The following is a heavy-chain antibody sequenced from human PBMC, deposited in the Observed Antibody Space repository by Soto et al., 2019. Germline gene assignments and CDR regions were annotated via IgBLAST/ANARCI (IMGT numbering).Heavy chain of an antibody. Sequence: QVQLQESGPGLVKPSETLSLTCTVSGGSISGGVHSWSWILQPPVKGLEWIGHIFDSGSTYYNPSLKSRLTISVDTSKNQFSLRLSSVTAADTAVYYCAREIMPLTNDWYFDLWGRGTLVTVSS. CDR3: AREIMPLTNDWYFDL. J-gene: IGHJ2*01. CDR1: GGSISGGVHS. D-gene: IGHD2-8*01. V-gene: IGHV4-30-4*01. CDR2: IFDSGST.